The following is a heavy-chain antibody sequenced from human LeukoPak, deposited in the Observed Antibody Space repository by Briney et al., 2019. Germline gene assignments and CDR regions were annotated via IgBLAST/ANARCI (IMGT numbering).Heavy chain of an antibody. CDR3: ARLDCSSTSCYIFDY. V-gene: IGHV4-39*01. D-gene: IGHD2-2*02. CDR1: GGSISSSSYY. J-gene: IGHJ4*02. CDR2: IYYSGST. Sequence: PSETLSLTCTVSGGSISSSSYYWGWIRHPPGKGLEWIGSIYYSGSTYYNPSLKSRVTISVDTSKNQFSLKLSSVTAADTAVYYCARLDCSSTSCYIFDYWGQGTLVTVSS.